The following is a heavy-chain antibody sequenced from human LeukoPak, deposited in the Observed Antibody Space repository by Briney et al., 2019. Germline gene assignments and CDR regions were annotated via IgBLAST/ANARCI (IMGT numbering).Heavy chain of an antibody. J-gene: IGHJ4*02. CDR3: ARGDSYVQIDY. D-gene: IGHD2-21*02. CDR1: GGSISSRSYY. Sequence: SETLSLPCTVSGGSISSRSYYWGWIRQPPGKGLEWIGSMYYSGSTNYSPSLKSRVTISVDTSKNQFSLKLSSVTAADTAVYYCARGDSYVQIDYWGQGPLVTVSS. CDR2: MYYSGST. V-gene: IGHV4-39*01.